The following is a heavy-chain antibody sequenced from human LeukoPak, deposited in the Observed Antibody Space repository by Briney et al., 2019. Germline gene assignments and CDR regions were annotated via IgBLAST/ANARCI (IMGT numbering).Heavy chain of an antibody. CDR1: GLTVSSYR. J-gene: IGHJ4*02. D-gene: IGHD2-15*01. Sequence: PGGSLRLSCVASGLTVSSYRMNWVRQAPGKGLEWVSYISSSSSTIYYADSVKGRFTISRDNAKNSLDLQMNSLRDEDTAVYYCARARASGRSGFDYWGQGTLVTVSS. CDR3: ARARASGRSGFDY. V-gene: IGHV3-48*02. CDR2: ISSSSSTI.